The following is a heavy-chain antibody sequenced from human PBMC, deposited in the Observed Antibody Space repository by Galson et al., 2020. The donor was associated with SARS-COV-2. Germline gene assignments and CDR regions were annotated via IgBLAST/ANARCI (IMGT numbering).Heavy chain of an antibody. J-gene: IGHJ4*02. CDR2: IHYSGNT. CDR1: GGSITSSSYY. CDR3: ATYGEGFYFDF. D-gene: IGHD4-17*01. Sequence: SETLSLTCTVSGGSITSSSYYWGWIRQPPGKGLEWIANIHYSGNTYYNPSLKSRVTITLDTSKNQFSLKLTSVTAADTAVYYCATYGEGFYFDFWGQGALVIVSS. V-gene: IGHV4-39*07.